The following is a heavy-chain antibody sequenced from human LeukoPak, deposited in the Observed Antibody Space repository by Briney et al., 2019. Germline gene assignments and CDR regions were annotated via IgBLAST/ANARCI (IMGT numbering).Heavy chain of an antibody. D-gene: IGHD3-10*01. Sequence: SETLSLTCTVSGGSISTSNYYWGWIRQPPGKGLEWIGNIFYSGSTYCSPSLKSRVTISLDTSKNQFSLKLSSVTAADTAVYYCARWQVGGSGSYNDAFDIWGQGTMVTVSS. V-gene: IGHV4-39*01. CDR1: GGSISTSNYY. J-gene: IGHJ3*02. CDR2: IFYSGST. CDR3: ARWQVGGSGSYNDAFDI.